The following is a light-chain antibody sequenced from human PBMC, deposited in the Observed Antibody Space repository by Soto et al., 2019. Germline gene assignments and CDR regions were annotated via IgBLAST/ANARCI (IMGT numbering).Light chain of an antibody. Sequence: ELVMTQSPATLSVSPGERATLSCRASQSVSSNLAWYQQKPGQAPRLLIYGASTRATGIPARFSGSGSGTEFTLIISSLQSEDFAVYYCQQYNNWPPSITFGQGTRLEIK. CDR3: QQYNNWPPSIT. V-gene: IGKV3-15*01. J-gene: IGKJ5*01. CDR2: GAS. CDR1: QSVSSN.